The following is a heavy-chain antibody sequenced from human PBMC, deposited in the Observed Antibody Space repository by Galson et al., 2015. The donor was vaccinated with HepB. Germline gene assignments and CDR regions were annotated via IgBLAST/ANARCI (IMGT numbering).Heavy chain of an antibody. CDR1: GFTFSSYE. Sequence: SLRLSCEASGFTFSSYEMNWVRQAPGKGLEWVSYISSSGSTIYYAGSVKGRFTISRDNAKNSLYLQMNSLRAEDTAVYYCASMEDTAMVEGPGWGQGTLVTVSS. CDR3: ASMEDTAMVEGPG. CDR2: ISSSGSTI. V-gene: IGHV3-48*03. D-gene: IGHD5-18*01. J-gene: IGHJ4*02.